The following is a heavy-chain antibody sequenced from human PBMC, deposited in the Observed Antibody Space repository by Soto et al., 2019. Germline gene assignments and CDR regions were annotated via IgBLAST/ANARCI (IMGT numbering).Heavy chain of an antibody. CDR2: ISYDGSNK. J-gene: IGHJ4*02. CDR1: GFTFSSYG. Sequence: GESLKISCAASGFTFSSYGMHWVRQAPGKGLEWVAVISYDGSNKYYADSVKGRFTISRDNSKNTLYLQMNSLRAEDTAVYYCAKDFATGYCSGGSCYSDYWGQGTLVTVSS. D-gene: IGHD2-15*01. V-gene: IGHV3-30*18. CDR3: AKDFATGYCSGGSCYSDY.